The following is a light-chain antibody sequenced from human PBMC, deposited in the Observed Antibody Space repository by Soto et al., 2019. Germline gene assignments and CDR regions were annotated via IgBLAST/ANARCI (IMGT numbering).Light chain of an antibody. CDR3: SSYAGNSTLV. J-gene: IGLJ1*01. V-gene: IGLV2-14*01. CDR1: SSDVGRYSY. Sequence: SALPQPASVSGSPGQSITISCTGTSSDVGRYSYVSWYQQHPGKAPKVMIYDVRNRPSGVSNRFSGSKSGNTASLTISGLQAEDEADYYCSSYAGNSTLVFGSGAKVTVL. CDR2: DVR.